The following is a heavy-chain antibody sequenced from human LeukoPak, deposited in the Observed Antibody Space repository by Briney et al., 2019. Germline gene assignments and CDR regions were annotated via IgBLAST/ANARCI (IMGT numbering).Heavy chain of an antibody. CDR2: ISSSGSTI. V-gene: IGHV3-11*01. CDR3: ARSSEWLFPNWFDP. CDR1: GFTFSDYY. D-gene: IGHD3-3*01. Sequence: PGGSLRLSCAASGFTFSDYYMSWIRQAPGKGLEWVSYISSSGSTIYYADSVKGRFTISRDNAKNSLYLQMNSLRAEDTAVYYCARSSEWLFPNWFDPWGQGTLVTVSS. J-gene: IGHJ5*02.